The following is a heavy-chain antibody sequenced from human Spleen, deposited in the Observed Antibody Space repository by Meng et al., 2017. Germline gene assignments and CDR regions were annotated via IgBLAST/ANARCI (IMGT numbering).Heavy chain of an antibody. CDR2: IYSGGNT. CDR3: TSQSYY. J-gene: IGHJ4*02. Sequence: GESLKISCAASGFTVSHNYMSWVRQAPGKGLEWVSVIYSGGNTYYADSVKGRFTISRDNSKNTLYLQMNSLRAEDTAVYYCTSQSYYWGQGTLVTVSS. V-gene: IGHV3-66*02. CDR1: GFTVSHNY.